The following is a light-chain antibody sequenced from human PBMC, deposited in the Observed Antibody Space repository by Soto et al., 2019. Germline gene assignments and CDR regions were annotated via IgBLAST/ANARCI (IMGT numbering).Light chain of an antibody. CDR3: QEYNTWPWT. CDR2: GAS. CDR1: QSVNSN. J-gene: IGKJ1*01. Sequence: EIVLSPPPDTLSVSPGERATLSCRASQSVNSNLAWYQQKLGQAPRVLIFGASTRATGIPARVSGSGSGTEFSLTINSLQSEDFAVYYCQEYNTWPWTFGQGTNVEI. V-gene: IGKV3-15*01.